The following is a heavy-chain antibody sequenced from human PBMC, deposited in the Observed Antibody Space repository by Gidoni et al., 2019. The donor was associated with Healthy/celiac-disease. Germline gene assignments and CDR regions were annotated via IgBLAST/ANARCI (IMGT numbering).Heavy chain of an antibody. Sequence: SWVRQAPGQGLEWMGGIIPLFGTANYAQKFQGRVTLTADESTSTAYMELSSLRSEDTAVYYCARTYYYGSGSYYKAPYYGMDVGGQGPTVTVSS. D-gene: IGHD3-10*01. V-gene: IGHV1-69*01. CDR2: IIPLFGTA. CDR3: ARTYYYGSGSYYKAPYYGMDV. J-gene: IGHJ6*02.